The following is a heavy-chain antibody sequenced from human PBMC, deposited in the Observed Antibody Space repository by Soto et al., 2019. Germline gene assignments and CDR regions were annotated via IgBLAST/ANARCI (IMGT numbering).Heavy chain of an antibody. V-gene: IGHV3-73*01. CDR3: TRQGDSSGWYGY. Sequence: EVQLVESGGGLVQPGGSLKLSCAASGFTFSGSAMHWVRQASGKGLEWVGRIRSKANSYATAYAAWVKGRFTISREDSKNTAYLQMNSLKTEDTAVYYCTRQGDSSGWYGYWGQGTLVTVSS. D-gene: IGHD6-19*01. J-gene: IGHJ4*02. CDR1: GFTFSGSA. CDR2: IRSKANSYAT.